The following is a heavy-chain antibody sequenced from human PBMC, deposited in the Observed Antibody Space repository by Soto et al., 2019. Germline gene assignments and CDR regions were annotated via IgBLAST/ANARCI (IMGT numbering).Heavy chain of an antibody. D-gene: IGHD3-10*01. CDR1: GFTFSSYA. CDR3: AREHGSGSSGEEGSDY. CDR2: ISYDGSNK. J-gene: IGHJ4*02. V-gene: IGHV3-30-3*01. Sequence: QVQLVESGGGVVQPGRSLRLSCAASGFTFSSYAMHWVRQAPGKGLEWVAVISYDGSNKYYADSVKGRFTISRDNSKNTLYLQMNSLRAEDTAVYYCAREHGSGSSGEEGSDYWGQGTLVTVSS.